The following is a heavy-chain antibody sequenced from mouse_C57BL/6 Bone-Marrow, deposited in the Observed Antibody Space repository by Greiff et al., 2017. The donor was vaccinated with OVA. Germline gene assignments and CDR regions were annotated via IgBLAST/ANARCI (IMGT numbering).Heavy chain of an antibody. V-gene: IGHV1-82*01. CDR1: GYAFSSSW. J-gene: IGHJ1*03. CDR3: ARRDNSDWYFDV. D-gene: IGHD1-3*01. Sequence: QVQLQQSGPELVKPGASVKISCKASGYAFSSSWMNWVKQRPGKGLEWIGRIYPGDGDTNYNGKFKGKATLTADKSSSTAYMQLSSLTSEDSAVYYCARRDNSDWYFDVWGTGTTVTVSS. CDR2: IYPGDGDT.